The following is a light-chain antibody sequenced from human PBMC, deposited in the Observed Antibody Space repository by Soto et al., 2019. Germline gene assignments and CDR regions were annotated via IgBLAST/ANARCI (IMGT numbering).Light chain of an antibody. V-gene: IGLV2-14*03. J-gene: IGLJ1*01. CDR1: SSDVGGYNY. Sequence: QSVLKQPASVSGSPGQSITISCTGTSSDVGGYNYVSWYQHHPGKAPKLMIFDVSNRPSGVSNRFSGSKSGNTASLTISGLQPEDEADYYCSSYTTSNTRQIVFGTGT. CDR2: DVS. CDR3: SSYTTSNTRQIV.